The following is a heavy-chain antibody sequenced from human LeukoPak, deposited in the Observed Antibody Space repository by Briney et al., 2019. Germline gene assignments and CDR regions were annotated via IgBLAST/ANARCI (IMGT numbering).Heavy chain of an antibody. CDR2: INWNWQNI. V-gene: IGHV3-43*01. Sequence: GGSLRLSCAASGFTFEDFTIHWVPHAPGKALEWVSLINWNWQNIEYQDSVKGRFTISRDNSKNTLYQQMNSLRDEDMAVYYCEKEHGGNYYESSGYPEAFDYWGQGTLVTVSS. J-gene: IGHJ4*02. D-gene: IGHD3-22*01. CDR3: EKEHGGNYYESSGYPEAFDY. CDR1: GFTFEDFT.